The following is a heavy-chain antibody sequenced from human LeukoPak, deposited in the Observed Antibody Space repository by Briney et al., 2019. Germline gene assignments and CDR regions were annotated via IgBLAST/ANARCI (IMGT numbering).Heavy chain of an antibody. CDR2: IRGSGGGT. J-gene: IGHJ4*02. D-gene: IGHD4-17*01. CDR3: ATHRTSVTSWFDY. CDR1: GITFSSYA. Sequence: HPGGSLRLSCAASGITFSSYAMSWVRQAPGKGLEWVSGIRGSGGGTYYADSVKGRFTISRDNSKNTLYLQMNSLRAEDTALYYCATHRTSVTSWFDYWGQGTLVSVSS. V-gene: IGHV3-23*01.